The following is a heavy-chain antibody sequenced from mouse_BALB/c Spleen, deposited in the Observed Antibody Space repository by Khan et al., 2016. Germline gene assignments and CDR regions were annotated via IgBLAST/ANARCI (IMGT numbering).Heavy chain of an antibody. CDR1: GFTFSSYA. CDR2: ISSGGST. V-gene: IGHV5-6-5*01. D-gene: IGHD1-1*01. J-gene: IGHJ2*01. Sequence: EVELVESGGGLVKPGGSLKLSCAASGFTFSSYAMSWVRQTPEKRLEWVASISSGGSTYYPDSVKGRFTISRDNARNILYLQMSSLRSEDTAMYYCARGVYYGSSYFDYWGQGTTLTVSS. CDR3: ARGVYYGSSYFDY.